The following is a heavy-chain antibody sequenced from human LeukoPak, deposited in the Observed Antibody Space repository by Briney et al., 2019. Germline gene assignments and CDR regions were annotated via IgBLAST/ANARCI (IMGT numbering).Heavy chain of an antibody. CDR2: ISYDGSNK. CDR1: GFTFSSYA. J-gene: IGHJ4*02. V-gene: IGHV3-30-3*01. Sequence: PGGSLRLSCAASGFTFSSYAMHWVRQAPGKGLEWVAVISYDGSNKYYADSVKGRFTISRDNSKNTLCLQMNSLRAEDTAVYYCAREPGYGGEDYWGQGTLVTVSS. D-gene: IGHD4-23*01. CDR3: AREPGYGGEDY.